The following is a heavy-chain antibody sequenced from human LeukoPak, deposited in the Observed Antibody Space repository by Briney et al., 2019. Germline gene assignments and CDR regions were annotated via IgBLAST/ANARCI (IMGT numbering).Heavy chain of an antibody. CDR2: ISYDGSNE. CDR3: AKEEAADGDAFDI. Sequence: GGSLRLSCAASGFTFSSYGMHWVRQAPGKGLEWGTVISYDGSNEYFADSVKGRFTISRDNSKNTLYLQMSSLRAEDTAVYYCAKEEAADGDAFDIWGQGTMVTVSS. D-gene: IGHD6-13*01. V-gene: IGHV3-30*18. J-gene: IGHJ3*02. CDR1: GFTFSSYG.